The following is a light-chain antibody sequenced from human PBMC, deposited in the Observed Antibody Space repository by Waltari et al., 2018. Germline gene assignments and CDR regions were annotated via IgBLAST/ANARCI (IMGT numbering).Light chain of an antibody. V-gene: IGLV3-21*04. Sequence: YVLTQPPSVSVDPGKTARLTCGGDNIGRKSVNWYQQKPGQAPVLVMFYDSDRPLEIPERFSGSNSGNTATLTISWVEAGDEADYHCQVWDDVTDSGVFGGGTKLTVL. CDR2: YDS. CDR1: NIGRKS. CDR3: QVWDDVTDSGV. J-gene: IGLJ3*02.